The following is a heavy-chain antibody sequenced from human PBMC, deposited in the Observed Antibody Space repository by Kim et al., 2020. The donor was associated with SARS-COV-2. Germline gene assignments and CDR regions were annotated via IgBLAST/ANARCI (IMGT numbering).Heavy chain of an antibody. Sequence: SETLSLTCTVSGGSISSGGYYWSWIRQHPGKGLEWIGYIYYSGSTYYNPSLKSRVTISVDTSKNQFSLKLSSVTAADTAVYYCARDRGIAVAGTPYWFDPWGQGTLVTVSS. J-gene: IGHJ5*02. CDR1: GGSISSGGYY. CDR2: IYYSGST. CDR3: ARDRGIAVAGTPYWFDP. V-gene: IGHV4-31*03. D-gene: IGHD6-19*01.